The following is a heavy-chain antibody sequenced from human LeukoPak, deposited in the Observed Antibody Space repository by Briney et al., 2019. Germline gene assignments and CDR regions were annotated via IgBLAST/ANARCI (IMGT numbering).Heavy chain of an antibody. V-gene: IGHV1-2*02. Sequence: ASVKVSCKASGYTFTSYYMHWVRQAPGQGLERMGWINPNSGGTNYAQKFQGRVTMTRDTSISTAYMELSRLRSDDTAVYYCARTYYDFWSGFNWFDPWGQGTLVTVSS. CDR1: GYTFTSYY. CDR3: ARTYYDFWSGFNWFDP. CDR2: INPNSGGT. J-gene: IGHJ5*02. D-gene: IGHD3-3*01.